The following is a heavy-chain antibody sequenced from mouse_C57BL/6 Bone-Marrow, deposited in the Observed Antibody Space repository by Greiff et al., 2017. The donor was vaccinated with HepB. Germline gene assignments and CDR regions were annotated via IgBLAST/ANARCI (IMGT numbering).Heavy chain of an antibody. CDR2: IWTGGGT. V-gene: IGHV2-9-1*01. D-gene: IGHD2-3*01. J-gene: IGHJ1*03. CDR1: GFSLTSYA. Sequence: QVQLQESGPGLVAPSQSLSITCTVSGFSLTSYAISWVRQPPGKGLEWLGVIWTGGGTNDNSALKSRLSISKDNSKSQVFVKMNSLQTDDTARYYCATGWLLRYWYFDVWGTGTTVTVSS. CDR3: ATGWLLRYWYFDV.